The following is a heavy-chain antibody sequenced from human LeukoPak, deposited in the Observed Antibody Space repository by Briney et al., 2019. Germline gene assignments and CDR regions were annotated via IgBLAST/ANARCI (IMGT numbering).Heavy chain of an antibody. CDR2: INHSGST. Sequence: PSETLSLTCAVYGGSFSGYYWSWIRQPPGKGLEWIGEINHSGSTNFNPPLKSRVTISVDTSKNQFSLKLSSVTAADTAVYYCARGPGDIVVVVAATPFDYWGQGTLVTVSS. D-gene: IGHD2-15*01. CDR3: ARGPGDIVVVVAATPFDY. J-gene: IGHJ4*02. CDR1: GGSFSGYY. V-gene: IGHV4-34*01.